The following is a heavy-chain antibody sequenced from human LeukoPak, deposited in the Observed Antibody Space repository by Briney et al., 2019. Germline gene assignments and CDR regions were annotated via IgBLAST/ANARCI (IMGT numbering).Heavy chain of an antibody. Sequence: ASVKVSCKASGYTFTGYYMHWVRQAPGQGLEWMGWINPNSGGTNYAQKFQGRVTMTRDTSISTAYMELSRLRSDDTAVYYCARDLSSGWSNDAFDIWGQGTMVNVSS. CDR3: ARDLSSGWSNDAFDI. CDR2: INPNSGGT. V-gene: IGHV1-2*02. J-gene: IGHJ3*02. D-gene: IGHD6-19*01. CDR1: GYTFTGYY.